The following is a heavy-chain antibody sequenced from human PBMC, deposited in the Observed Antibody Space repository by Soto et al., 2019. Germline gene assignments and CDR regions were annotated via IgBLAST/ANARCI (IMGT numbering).Heavy chain of an antibody. CDR3: ARMIGYSYGYYYVDY. Sequence: ASVKVSCKASGYTFTSYDINWVRRATGQGLEWMGWMNPNSGNTGYAQKFQGRVTMTRNTSISTAYIELSSLGSEDTAVYYCARMIGYSYGYYYVDYWGQGTLVTVSS. CDR2: MNPNSGNT. V-gene: IGHV1-8*01. D-gene: IGHD5-18*01. CDR1: GYTFTSYD. J-gene: IGHJ4*02.